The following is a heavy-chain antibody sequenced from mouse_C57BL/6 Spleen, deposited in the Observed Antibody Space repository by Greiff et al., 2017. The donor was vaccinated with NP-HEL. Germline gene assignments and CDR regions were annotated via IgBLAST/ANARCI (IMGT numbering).Heavy chain of an antibody. Sequence: QVQLQQSGAELARPGASLKLSCKASGYTFTSYGLSWVKQSTGQGLEWIGEIHTRSGNTYYHAQLKGPATLTADKYTSTAYMELRSLTTEDAAVYFCARDGTVRLGYWGQGTTLTVSS. D-gene: IGHD2-14*01. CDR3: ARDGTVRLGY. J-gene: IGHJ2*01. V-gene: IGHV1-81*01. CDR2: IHTRSGNT. CDR1: GYTFTSYG.